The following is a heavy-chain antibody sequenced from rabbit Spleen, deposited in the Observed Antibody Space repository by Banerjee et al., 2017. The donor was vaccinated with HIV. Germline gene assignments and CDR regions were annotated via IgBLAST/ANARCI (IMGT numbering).Heavy chain of an antibody. CDR2: IDSDGSGAT. V-gene: IGHV1S45*01. Sequence: QEQLRETGGGLVQPEGSLTLTCTASGFSFSSRYWICWVRQAPGKGLEWIACIDSDGSGATAYASWAKGRFTISKTSSTTVTLQMTSLTAADTATYFCARRTYGAAFNLWGPGTLVTVS. J-gene: IGHJ4*01. D-gene: IGHD2-1*01. CDR1: GFSFSSRYW. CDR3: ARRTYGAAFNL.